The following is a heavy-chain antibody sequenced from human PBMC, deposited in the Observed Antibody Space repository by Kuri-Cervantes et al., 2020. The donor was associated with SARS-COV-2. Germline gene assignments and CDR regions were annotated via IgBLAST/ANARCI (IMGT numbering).Heavy chain of an antibody. V-gene: IGHV1-2*02. D-gene: IGHD1-1*01. Sequence: ASVKISCKASGYTFTGYYMHWVRQAAGQELEWMGWINPNSGGTNYAQKFQGRVTMTRDTSISTAYMRLSRLRSDDTAVYYCARDRTGFDYWGQGTLVTVSS. CDR2: INPNSGGT. CDR1: GYTFTGYY. CDR3: ARDRTGFDY. J-gene: IGHJ4*02.